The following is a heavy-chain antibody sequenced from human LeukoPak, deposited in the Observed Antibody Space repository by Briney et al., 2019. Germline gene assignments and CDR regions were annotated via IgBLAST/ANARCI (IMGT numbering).Heavy chain of an antibody. Sequence: GGSLRLSCAVSGFTFRSYWTHCARQGPGERLVSVSRITSDGSGTGYADSVKGRFTIYRDNAKNTLYLQMNSLTADDTAVYYCARDASPGYFDLWGRGTRVTVSS. V-gene: IGHV3-74*01. CDR3: ARDASPGYFDL. CDR1: GFTFRSYW. D-gene: IGHD2-15*01. CDR2: ITSDGSGT. J-gene: IGHJ2*01.